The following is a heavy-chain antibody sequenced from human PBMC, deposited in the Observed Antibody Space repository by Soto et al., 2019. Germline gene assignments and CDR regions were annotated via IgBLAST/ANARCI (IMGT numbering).Heavy chain of an antibody. J-gene: IGHJ4*02. CDR2: IYYSGST. CDR1: GGSISSSSYY. V-gene: IGHV4-39*01. Sequence: SETLCLTCTVSGGSISSSSYYWGWIRQPPGKGLECIGSIYYSGSTYYNPSLKIRVTISVDTSKNQFSLSLSSVTAADTAVCYCASPPLGRYWGQGPLVTVSS. CDR3: ASPPLGRY.